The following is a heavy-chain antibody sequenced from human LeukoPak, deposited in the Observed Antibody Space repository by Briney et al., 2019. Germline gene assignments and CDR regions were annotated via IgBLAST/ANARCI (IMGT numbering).Heavy chain of an antibody. CDR2: IAVVGGNT. CDR3: ARDCCSGGGPLDI. J-gene: IGHJ4*02. V-gene: IGHV3-23*01. CDR1: GFTFSNYG. D-gene: IGHD2-15*01. Sequence: GGSLRLSCAASGFTFSNYGMAWVRQAPGKGLEWVSTIAVVGGNTHYADSVEGRFTISRQDSNNALHLQLNSLRAEDTAIYNCARDCCSGGGPLDIWGQGTLVTVSS.